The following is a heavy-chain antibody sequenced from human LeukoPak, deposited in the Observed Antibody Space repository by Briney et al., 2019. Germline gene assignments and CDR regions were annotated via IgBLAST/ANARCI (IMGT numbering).Heavy chain of an antibody. CDR2: ISSSSSYI. J-gene: IGHJ4*02. V-gene: IGHV3-21*01. D-gene: IGHD3-22*01. CDR3: ARAPRSYYYDSSGYYSDY. CDR1: GFTFSSYS. Sequence: SGGSLRLSCAASGFTFSSYSMNWVRQAPGKGLEWVSSISSSSSYIYYADSVKGRFTISRDNAKNSLYLQMNSLRAEDTAVYYCARAPRSYYYDSSGYYSDYWGQGTLVTVSS.